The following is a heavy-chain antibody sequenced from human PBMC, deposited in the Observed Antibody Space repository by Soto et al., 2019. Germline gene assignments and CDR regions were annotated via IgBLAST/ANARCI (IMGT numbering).Heavy chain of an antibody. CDR1: GFTFSASG. J-gene: IGHJ4*02. D-gene: IGHD2-15*01. CDR3: ARDQGGAPFDS. CDR2: IWSRGRNR. V-gene: IGHV3-33*01. Sequence: GGSLRLSCAASGFTFSASGMHWVRQAPGKGLEWVAVIWSRGRNRGYSNSVMGRFTISRDDSMNMLYLQMNSLRAEDTAVYYCARDQGGAPFDSWGQGTLVTVSS.